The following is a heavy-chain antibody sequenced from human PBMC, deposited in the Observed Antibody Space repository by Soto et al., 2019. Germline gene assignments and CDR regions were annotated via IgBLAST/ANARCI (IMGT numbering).Heavy chain of an antibody. V-gene: IGHV3-21*01. CDR1: GFTFSSYS. CDR2: ISSSSSYI. J-gene: IGHJ3*02. D-gene: IGHD2-15*01. CDR3: ARDCGGSCYSSHDAFDI. Sequence: GGSLRLSCAASGFTFSSYSMNWVRQAPGKGLEWVSSISSSSSYIYYADSVKGRFTISRDNAKNSLYLQMNSLRAEDTAVYYCARDCGGSCYSSHDAFDIWGQGTMVTVSS.